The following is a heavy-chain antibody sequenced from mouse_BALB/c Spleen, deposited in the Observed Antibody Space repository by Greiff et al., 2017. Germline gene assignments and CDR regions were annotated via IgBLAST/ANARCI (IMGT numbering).Heavy chain of an antibody. V-gene: IGHV5-6-3*01. D-gene: IGHD4-1*01. CDR2: INSNGGST. J-gene: IGHJ4*01. Sequence: EVKLVESGGGLVQPGGSLKLSCAASGFTFSSYGMSWVRQTPDKRLELVATINSNGGSTYYPDSVKGRFTISRDNAKNTLYLQMSSLKSEDTAMYYCARVLGRDYYAMDYWGQGTSVTVSS. CDR1: GFTFSSYG. CDR3: ARVLGRDYYAMDY.